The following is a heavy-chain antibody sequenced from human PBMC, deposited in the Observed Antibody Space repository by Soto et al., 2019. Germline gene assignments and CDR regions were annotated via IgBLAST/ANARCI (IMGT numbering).Heavy chain of an antibody. D-gene: IGHD6-13*01. J-gene: IGHJ4*02. V-gene: IGHV4-39*01. CDR3: AGFRSCYVGE. CDR2: IYYSGST. Sequence: SETLSLTCTVSGGSISSSSYYWGWIRQPPGKGLEWIGSIYYSGSTYYNPSLKSRVTISVDTSKNQFSLKLSSVTAADTAVYYCAGFRSCYVGERGQGTLVTVPS. CDR1: GGSISSSSYY.